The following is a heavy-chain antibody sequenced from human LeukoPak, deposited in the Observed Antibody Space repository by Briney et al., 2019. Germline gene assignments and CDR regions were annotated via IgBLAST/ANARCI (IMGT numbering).Heavy chain of an antibody. CDR1: VGTFSIYA. V-gene: IGHV1-69*13. J-gene: IGHJ3*02. CDR2: IIPIFGTA. CDR3: ARVGCGGDCYADAFDI. Sequence: SVKVSCKASVGTFSIYAISWVRQAPGQGLEWMGGIIPIFGTANYAQKFQGRVTITADESTSTAYMELSSLRSEDTAIYYCARVGCGGDCYADAFDIWGQGTMVTVSS. D-gene: IGHD2-21*02.